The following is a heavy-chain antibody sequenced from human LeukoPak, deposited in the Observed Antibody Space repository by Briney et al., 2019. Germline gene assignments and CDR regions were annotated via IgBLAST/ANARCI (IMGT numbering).Heavy chain of an antibody. Sequence: ASVKVSCKASVYTFTRYYMHWVRQAPGQGLEWMGIINPSGGSTSYAQKFQGRVTMTRDTSTSTVYMELSSLRSEDTALYYCARDMVWFGELFNAFDIWGQGTMVTVSS. J-gene: IGHJ3*02. V-gene: IGHV1-46*01. CDR2: INPSGGST. CDR1: VYTFTRYY. D-gene: IGHD3-10*01. CDR3: ARDMVWFGELFNAFDI.